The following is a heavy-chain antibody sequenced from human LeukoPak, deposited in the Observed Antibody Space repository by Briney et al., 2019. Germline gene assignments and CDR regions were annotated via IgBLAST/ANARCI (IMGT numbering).Heavy chain of an antibody. Sequence: SQTLSLTCTASGASIRSGDYYWSWIRQPPGKGLEWIGYIYDSGSTYYNPSLKSRITISVDTSENRFSLKLSSVTATDTAVYYCARDCSGGSCYGAFDIWGQGTMVTVSS. V-gene: IGHV4-30-4*01. CDR2: IYDSGST. CDR3: ARDCSGGSCYGAFDI. CDR1: GASIRSGDYY. J-gene: IGHJ3*02. D-gene: IGHD2-15*01.